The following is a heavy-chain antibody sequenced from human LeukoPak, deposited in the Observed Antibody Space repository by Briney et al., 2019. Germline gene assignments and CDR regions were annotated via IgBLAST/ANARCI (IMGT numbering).Heavy chain of an antibody. Sequence: PGGSLRLSCAASGFTFSRYSMNWVRQAPGKGLEWVSSISSSSSYIYYADSVKGRFTISRDNAKNSLYLQMNSLRAEDTALYYCARGQRRLSGVDYWGQGTLVTVSS. CDR1: GFTFSRYS. D-gene: IGHD2/OR15-2a*01. V-gene: IGHV3-21*04. J-gene: IGHJ4*02. CDR2: ISSSSSYI. CDR3: ARGQRRLSGVDY.